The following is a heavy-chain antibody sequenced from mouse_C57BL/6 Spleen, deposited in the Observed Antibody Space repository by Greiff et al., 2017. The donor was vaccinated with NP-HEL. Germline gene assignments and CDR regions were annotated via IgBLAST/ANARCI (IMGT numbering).Heavy chain of an antibody. V-gene: IGHV1-64*01. J-gene: IGHJ1*03. Sequence: QVQLQQSGAELVKPGASVKLSCKASGYTFTSYWMHWVKQRPGQGLEWIGMIHPNSGSANYNEKFKSKATLTVDKSSSTAYMQLSSLTSEDSAVYYCARFPGYFDVWGTGTTVTVSS. CDR1: GYTFTSYW. CDR2: IHPNSGSA. CDR3: ARFPGYFDV.